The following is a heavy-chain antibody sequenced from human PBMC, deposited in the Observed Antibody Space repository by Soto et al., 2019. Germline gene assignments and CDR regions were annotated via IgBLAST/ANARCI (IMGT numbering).Heavy chain of an antibody. J-gene: IGHJ4*02. CDR3: ARVRYGSGSYLHTFDY. D-gene: IGHD3-10*01. Sequence: LXLTFSGSRGSITTVYEGLIPQPPVDGVEWIVYSYYSGSTIYNPSLKSRVTISIDTSKTQCSLKLSSVTAADTAVYYCARVRYGSGSYLHTFDYWGPGTLVTVSS. CDR1: RGSITTVY. CDR2: SYYSGST. V-gene: IGHV4-59*01.